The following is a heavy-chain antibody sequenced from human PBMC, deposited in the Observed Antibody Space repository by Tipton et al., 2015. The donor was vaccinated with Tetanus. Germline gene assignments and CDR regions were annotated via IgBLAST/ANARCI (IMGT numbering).Heavy chain of an antibody. V-gene: IGHV4-31*03. CDR2: IYSSGST. J-gene: IGHJ4*02. D-gene: IGHD1-26*01. Sequence: TLSLTCTVSGGSISSGGYYWSWIRQHPGKGLEWIGDIYSSGSTYSNPSLKGRVTISVDTSKNQFPLKLNSVTVADTAVYYCARDQARGARGWNYFDYWGLGTLVTVSS. CDR1: GGSISSGGYY. CDR3: ARDQARGARGWNYFDY.